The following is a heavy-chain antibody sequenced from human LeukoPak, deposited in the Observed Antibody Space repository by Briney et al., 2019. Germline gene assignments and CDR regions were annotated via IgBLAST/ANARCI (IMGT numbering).Heavy chain of an antibody. CDR1: NDYIKGYY. Sequence: SETLPLTCTLYNDYIKGYYWSWIRQPAGKGLEWIGRVSQWNTNYNPSLKSRVSMSVQASRNQFSLRLNSATAADTAVYYCARQGSDNHFDSWGPGTLVTVSS. CDR3: ARQGSDNHFDS. D-gene: IGHD1-14*01. V-gene: IGHV4-4*07. J-gene: IGHJ4*02. CDR2: VSQWNT.